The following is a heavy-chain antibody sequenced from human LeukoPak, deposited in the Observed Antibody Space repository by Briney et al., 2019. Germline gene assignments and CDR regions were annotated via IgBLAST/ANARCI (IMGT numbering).Heavy chain of an antibody. CDR2: IYFSGST. J-gene: IGHJ4*02. CDR1: GGSISSYY. Sequence: SETLSFTCTVSGGSISSYYWSWIRQPPGKGLEWIGYIYFSGSTNYNPSLKSRVTISVDTSRSQFSLQLSSVTAADTAVYYCARTSHPHGSSWLFDYWGQGTLVTVSS. V-gene: IGHV4-59*01. CDR3: ARTSHPHGSSWLFDY. D-gene: IGHD6-13*01.